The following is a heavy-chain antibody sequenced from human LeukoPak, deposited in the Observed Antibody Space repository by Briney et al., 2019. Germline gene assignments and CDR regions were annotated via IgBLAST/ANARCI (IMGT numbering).Heavy chain of an antibody. Sequence: PGGSLRLSCEASGLTFSNSWMHWVRQVPGKGLVWVSRMYGDMRDISYADSAKGRFTISRDNAKNTVYLQMNSLRGEDTAVYYCARDLGLRGSTWGQGTLVTVSS. CDR3: ARDLGLRGST. V-gene: IGHV3-74*01. CDR1: GLTFSNSW. J-gene: IGHJ5*02. CDR2: MYGDMRDI. D-gene: IGHD5-12*01.